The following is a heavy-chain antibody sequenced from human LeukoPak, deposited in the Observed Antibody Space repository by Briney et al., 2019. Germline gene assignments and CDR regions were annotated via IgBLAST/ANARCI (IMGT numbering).Heavy chain of an antibody. CDR3: ARAGVRGGYYCYYYYMDV. CDR2: IYNSGST. Sequence: SETLSLTCTVSGGSISSYYWSWIRQPAGKGLEWIGRIYNSGSTNYNPSLKSRVSISVDKSKNQFSLKLSSVTAADTAVYYCARAGVRGGYYCYYYYMDVWGKGTTVTVSS. D-gene: IGHD3-10*01. CDR1: GGSISSYY. V-gene: IGHV4-4*07. J-gene: IGHJ6*03.